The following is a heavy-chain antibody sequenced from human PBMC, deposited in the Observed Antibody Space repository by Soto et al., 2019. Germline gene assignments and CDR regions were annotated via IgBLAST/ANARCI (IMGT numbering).Heavy chain of an antibody. J-gene: IGHJ3*02. CDR1: GGSISSSSYY. CDR3: ARHRYNVIPDAFDI. CDR2: IYYSGST. D-gene: IGHD1-20*01. V-gene: IGHV4-39*01. Sequence: QLQLQESGPGLVKPSETLSLTCTVSGGSISSSSYYWGWIRQPPGKGLEWIGSIYYSGSTYYNPSLKSRVTISVDTSKNQFSLKLGSVTAADTAVYYCARHRYNVIPDAFDIWGQGTMVTVSS.